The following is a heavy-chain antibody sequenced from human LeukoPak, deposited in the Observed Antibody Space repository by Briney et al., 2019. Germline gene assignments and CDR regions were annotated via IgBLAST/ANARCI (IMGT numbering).Heavy chain of an antibody. V-gene: IGHV4-59*12. D-gene: IGHD5-18*01. CDR2: MYNSGSA. Sequence: SETLSLTCSVSGGSFSSYYWSWIRQPPGKGLEWIGYMYNSGSANYNPSLKSRVTISVDTSKNQFSLRLSSVTAADTTVYYCARGLRRYSKAFPFDYWGQGTLVTVSS. CDR1: GGSFSSYY. J-gene: IGHJ4*02. CDR3: ARGLRRYSKAFPFDY.